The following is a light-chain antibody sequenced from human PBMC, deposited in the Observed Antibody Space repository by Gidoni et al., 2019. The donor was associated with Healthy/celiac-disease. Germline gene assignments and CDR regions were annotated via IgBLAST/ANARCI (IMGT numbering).Light chain of an antibody. J-gene: IGLJ2*01. CDR1: SSDVGGYNY. Sequence: QSALTQPASVSGSPGQSLTISCTGTSSDVGGYNYDSWYQQHPGKAPKLMIYEVSNRPSGVSNRFSGSKSGNTASLTISGLQAEDEADYYCSLYTSSSTLMVFGGGTKLTVL. CDR2: EVS. CDR3: SLYTSSSTLMV. V-gene: IGLV2-14*01.